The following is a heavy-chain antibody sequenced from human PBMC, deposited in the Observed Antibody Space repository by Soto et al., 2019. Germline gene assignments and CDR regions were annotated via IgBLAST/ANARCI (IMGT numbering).Heavy chain of an antibody. Sequence: QITLKESGPTLVKPTQTLTLTCTFSGFSLSTRGVGVGWIRQPPGKALEWLAIIYWDDDKRYSPSLKSRLTITKDTSKKQVVLTMTNMDPVDTATYYCAHKGGGDRILDYWGQGTLVTVSS. CDR1: GFSLSTRGVG. V-gene: IGHV2-5*02. J-gene: IGHJ4*02. CDR2: IYWDDDK. CDR3: AHKGGGDRILDY. D-gene: IGHD3-16*01.